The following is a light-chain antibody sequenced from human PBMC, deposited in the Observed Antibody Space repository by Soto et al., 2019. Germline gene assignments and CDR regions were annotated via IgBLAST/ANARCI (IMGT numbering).Light chain of an antibody. J-gene: IGLJ2*01. V-gene: IGLV1-51*01. Sequence: QSVLTQPPSVSAAPGQKVTISCSGSSSNIGDNFVSWYQHLPGTAPKLLIYDNYKRPSGIPDRFSGSKAGTSATLDITGLQTGDEADYYCGTWDNSLNGYVVFGGGNKLTVL. CDR2: DNY. CDR3: GTWDNSLNGYVV. CDR1: SSNIGDNF.